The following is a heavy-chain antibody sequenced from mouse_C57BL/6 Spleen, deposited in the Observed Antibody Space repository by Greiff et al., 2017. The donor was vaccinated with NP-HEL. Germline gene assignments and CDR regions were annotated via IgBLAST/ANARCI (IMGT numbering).Heavy chain of an antibody. CDR2: INPSNGGT. CDR1: GYTFTSYW. CDR3: ASEDYDYDPWFAY. D-gene: IGHD2-4*01. V-gene: IGHV1-53*01. J-gene: IGHJ3*01. Sequence: VQLQQPGTELVKPGASVKLSCKASGYTFTSYWMHWVKQRPGQGLEWIGNINPSNGGTNSNEKFKSKATLTVDKSSSTAYMQLSSLTSQDSAVYYCASEDYDYDPWFAYWGQGTLVTVSA.